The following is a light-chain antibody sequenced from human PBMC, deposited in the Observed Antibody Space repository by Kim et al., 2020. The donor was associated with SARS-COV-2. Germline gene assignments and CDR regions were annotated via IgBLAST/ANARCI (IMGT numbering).Light chain of an antibody. V-gene: IGLV2-11*01. Sequence: QSALTQPRSVSGSPGQSVTISCTGTSSDVGGYNYVSWYKHHPGKAPKLMIYDVSKRPSGVPDRFSVSKSGNTASLTVSGLQAEDEADYYCCSYAGSYTYVFGTGTKVTVL. J-gene: IGLJ1*01. CDR2: DVS. CDR3: CSYAGSYTYV. CDR1: SSDVGGYNY.